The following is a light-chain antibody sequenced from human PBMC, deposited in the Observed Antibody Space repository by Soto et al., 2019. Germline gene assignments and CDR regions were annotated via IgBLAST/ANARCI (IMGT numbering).Light chain of an antibody. Sequence: QSALTQPPSVSGSPGQSGTISCTGTRSDVGRYTRVAWYQQPPGKAPKLLIYEVNNRPWGLPDRFSGSKSGHTAPLTISGLQAQDEADYYCTFYTSTYTFVIGTGTKVTVL. V-gene: IGLV2-18*01. CDR1: RSDVGRYTR. CDR2: EVN. CDR3: TFYTSTYTFV. J-gene: IGLJ1*01.